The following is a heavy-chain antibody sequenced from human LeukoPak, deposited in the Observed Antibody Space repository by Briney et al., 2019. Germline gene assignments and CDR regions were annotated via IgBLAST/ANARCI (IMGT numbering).Heavy chain of an antibody. D-gene: IGHD3-10*01. J-gene: IGHJ3*02. V-gene: IGHV4-4*02. CDR3: ARAYGQGAFDI. CDR2: IYYSGST. CDR1: GGSISSSTNW. Sequence: SGTLSLTCAVSGGSISSSTNWWSWVRQPPGKGLEWIGYIYYSGSTNYNPSLKSRVTISVDTSKNQFSLKLSSVTAADTAVYYCARAYGQGAFDIWGQGTMVTVSS.